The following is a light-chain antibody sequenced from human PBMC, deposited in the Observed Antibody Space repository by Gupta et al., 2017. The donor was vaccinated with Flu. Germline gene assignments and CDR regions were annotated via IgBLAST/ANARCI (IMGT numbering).Light chain of an antibody. Sequence: EVVLTQSPISLPVTLGQPASISCRSSQSLVATDGNTYLSWFHQRPGQSPRRLLYRVSSRDSGVPDRFSGSGSGTDFTLKISRVEAEDVGIYYCRQVIQWPNTFGGGTKVEI. J-gene: IGKJ4*01. CDR1: QSLVATDGNTY. CDR2: RVS. CDR3: RQVIQWPNT. V-gene: IGKV2-30*01.